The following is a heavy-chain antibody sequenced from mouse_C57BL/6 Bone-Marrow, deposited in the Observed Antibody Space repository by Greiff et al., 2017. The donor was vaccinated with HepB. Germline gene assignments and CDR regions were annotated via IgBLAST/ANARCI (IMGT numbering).Heavy chain of an antibody. CDR2: ISSGGDYI. J-gene: IGHJ4*01. CDR3: TRGKREVYAMDY. CDR1: GFTFSSYA. Sequence: DVKLQESGEGLVKPGGSLKLSCAASGFTFSSYAMSWVRQTPEKRLEWVAYISSGGDYIYYADTVKGRFTISRDNARNTLYLQMSSLKSEDTAMYYCTRGKREVYAMDYWGQGTSVTVSS. V-gene: IGHV5-9-1*02.